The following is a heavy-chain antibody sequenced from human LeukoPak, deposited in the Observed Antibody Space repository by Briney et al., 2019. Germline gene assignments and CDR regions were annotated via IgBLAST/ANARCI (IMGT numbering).Heavy chain of an antibody. J-gene: IGHJ5*02. Sequence: SETLSLTCIVSGGSISSISSNNYHWGWIRQPPGKGLEWIGSIYYSGSTYYNPSLKSRVTISVDTSKNQFSLKLTSVTAADTAVYYCARDVDRNHWFDPWGQGTLVAVSS. V-gene: IGHV4-39*07. D-gene: IGHD1-14*01. CDR3: ARDVDRNHWFDP. CDR1: GGSISSISSNNYH. CDR2: IYYSGST.